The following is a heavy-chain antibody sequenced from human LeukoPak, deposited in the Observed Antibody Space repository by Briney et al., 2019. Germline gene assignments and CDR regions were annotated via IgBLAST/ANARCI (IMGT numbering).Heavy chain of an antibody. CDR3: ARAIVVVVAADY. CDR2: ISYDGSNK. D-gene: IGHD2-15*01. V-gene: IGHV3-30-3*01. CDR1: GFIFSNAW. J-gene: IGHJ4*02. Sequence: GGALILFCAASGFIFSNAWRSWVRQDPGEGLVWVAVISYDGSNKYYADSVKGRFTISRDNSKNTLYLQMNSLRAEDTAVYYCARAIVVVVAADYWGQGTLVTVSS.